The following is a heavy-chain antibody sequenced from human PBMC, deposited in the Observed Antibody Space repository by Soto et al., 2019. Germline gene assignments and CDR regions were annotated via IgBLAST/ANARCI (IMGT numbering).Heavy chain of an antibody. Sequence: QVQLVQSGAEVKKPGASVKVSCKTSGYSFTTYGISWVRQAPGQGLEWMGWISSYNGKTNYAQKHQGRLTMTTDTSTSTVYMELRSLTSDDMAVYYCARDTPHRRDSSEIDPWGQGTLVTVSS. CDR1: GYSFTTYG. J-gene: IGHJ5*02. CDR3: ARDTPHRRDSSEIDP. V-gene: IGHV1-18*03. CDR2: ISSYNGKT. D-gene: IGHD3-22*01.